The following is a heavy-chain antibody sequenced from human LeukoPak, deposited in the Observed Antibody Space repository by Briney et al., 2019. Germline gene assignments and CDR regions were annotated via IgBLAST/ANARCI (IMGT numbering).Heavy chain of an antibody. V-gene: IGHV4-34*01. CDR1: GGSFSGYY. Sequence: SETLSLTCAVYGGSFSGYYWSWIRQPPGKGLEWIGEINHSGSTNYNPSLKSRVTISVDTSKNQFSLKLSSVTAADTAVYYCARAGGDIVLFDPWGQGTLVTVSS. D-gene: IGHD2-15*01. CDR3: ARAGGDIVLFDP. CDR2: INHSGST. J-gene: IGHJ5*02.